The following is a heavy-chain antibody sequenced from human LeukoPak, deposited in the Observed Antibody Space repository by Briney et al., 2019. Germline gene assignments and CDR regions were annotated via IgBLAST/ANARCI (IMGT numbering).Heavy chain of an antibody. CDR3: SQYNDYSNYGDY. CDR2: IRSKAYGGTT. V-gene: IGHV3-49*04. Sequence: PGGSLRLSCAASGFTFSNAWMSWVRQAPGKGLEWVGFIRSKAYGGTTEYAASVKGRFTISRDDSKSIAYLQMNSLKTEDTAVYYCSQYNDYSNYGDYWGQGTLVTVSS. D-gene: IGHD4-11*01. CDR1: GFTFSNAW. J-gene: IGHJ4*02.